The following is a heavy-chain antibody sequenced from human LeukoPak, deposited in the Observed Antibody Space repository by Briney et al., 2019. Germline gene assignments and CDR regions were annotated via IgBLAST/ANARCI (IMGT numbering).Heavy chain of an antibody. CDR2: ISDDGSNK. J-gene: IGHJ4*02. CDR1: GFTFSSYW. V-gene: IGHV3-30*03. D-gene: IGHD6-13*01. Sequence: PGGSLRLSCAASGFTFSSYWMHWVRQAPGKGLEWVAVISDDGSNKYYADSVKGRFTISRDDSKNTLYLQMNSLRAEDTAVFYCARETIAAGNGAYFDDWGQGTLVSVSS. CDR3: ARETIAAGNGAYFDD.